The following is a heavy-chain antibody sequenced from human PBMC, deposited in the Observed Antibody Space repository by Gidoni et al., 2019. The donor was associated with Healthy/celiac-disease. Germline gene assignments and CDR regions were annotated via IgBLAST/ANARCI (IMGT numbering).Heavy chain of an antibody. CDR2: IFSNDEK. D-gene: IGHD3-10*01. CDR3: ARSTYYYGSGSLPGPYYYYYYYMDV. Sequence: QVTLKESGPVLVKPTETLTLTCTVSGFSLSNARMGVSWIRQPPRKALEWLAHIFSNDEKSYSTSLKSRLTISKDTSKSQVVLTMTNMDPVDTATYYCARSTYYYGSGSLPGPYYYYYYYMDVWGKGTTVTVSS. CDR1: GFSLSNARMG. J-gene: IGHJ6*03. V-gene: IGHV2-26*01.